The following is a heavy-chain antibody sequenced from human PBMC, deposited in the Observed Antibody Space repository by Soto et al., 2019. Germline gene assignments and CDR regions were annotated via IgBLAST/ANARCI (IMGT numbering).Heavy chain of an antibody. Sequence: SETLSLTCTVSGGSVSSGSYYWSWIRQPPGKGLEWIGYIYYSGSTNYNPSLKSRVTISVDTSKNQFSLKLSSVTAADTTVYYCARDPLYCSGGSCYKSGMDVWGQGTTVTVSS. J-gene: IGHJ6*02. D-gene: IGHD2-15*01. V-gene: IGHV4-61*01. CDR2: IYYSGST. CDR1: GGSVSSGSYY. CDR3: ARDPLYCSGGSCYKSGMDV.